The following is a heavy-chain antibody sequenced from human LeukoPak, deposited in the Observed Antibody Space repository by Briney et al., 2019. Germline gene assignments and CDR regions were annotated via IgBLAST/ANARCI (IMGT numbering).Heavy chain of an antibody. Sequence: SETLSLTCTVSDGSITSSTYYWGWIHQHPGKGLEWIGYIYYSGSTYYNPSLKSRVTISVDTSKNQFSLKLSSVTAADTAVYYCARGVHYGDYGVAGYFDYWGQGTLVTVSS. V-gene: IGHV4-31*03. CDR2: IYYSGST. J-gene: IGHJ4*02. CDR3: ARGVHYGDYGVAGYFDY. D-gene: IGHD4-17*01. CDR1: DGSITSSTYY.